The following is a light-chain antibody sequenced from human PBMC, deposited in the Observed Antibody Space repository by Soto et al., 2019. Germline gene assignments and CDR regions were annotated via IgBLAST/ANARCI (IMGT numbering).Light chain of an antibody. Sequence: DTVMTQSPLSLPVTPGEPASISCWSSQSLLHTDGYNDLDWYLQKPGQSPQLLIYLGSYRASGVPDRFSGSGSRTDFTLKISRVEAEDVGAYYCMQALQTPPTFGQGTKLEI. CDR1: QSLLHTDGYND. CDR2: LGS. J-gene: IGKJ1*01. V-gene: IGKV2-28*01. CDR3: MQALQTPPT.